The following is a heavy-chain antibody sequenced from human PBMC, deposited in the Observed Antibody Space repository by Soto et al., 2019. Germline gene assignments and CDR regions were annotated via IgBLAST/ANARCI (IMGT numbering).Heavy chain of an antibody. CDR3: ASIAVAFDY. Sequence: GSLRLSCAASGFTFSSYSMNWVRQAPGKGLEWVSYISSSSSTIYYADSVKGRFTISRDNAKNSLYLQMNSLRAEDTAVYYCASIAVAFDYWGQGTLVTVSS. D-gene: IGHD6-19*01. J-gene: IGHJ4*02. CDR2: ISSSSSTI. V-gene: IGHV3-48*01. CDR1: GFTFSSYS.